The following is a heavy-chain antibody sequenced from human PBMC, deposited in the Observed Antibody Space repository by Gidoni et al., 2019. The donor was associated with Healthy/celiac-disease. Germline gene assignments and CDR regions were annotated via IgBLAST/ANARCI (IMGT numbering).Heavy chain of an antibody. J-gene: IGHJ6*03. CDR1: GFTFSSYS. CDR2: ISSSSSTI. D-gene: IGHD3-10*01. Sequence: EVQLVESGGGLVQPGGSLRLSCAASGFTFSSYSMNWVRQAPGKGLEWVSYISSSSSTIYYADSVKGRFTISRDNAKNSLYLQMNSLRDEDTAVYYCARDSALWFGESYMDVWGKGTTVTVSS. CDR3: ARDSALWFGESYMDV. V-gene: IGHV3-48*02.